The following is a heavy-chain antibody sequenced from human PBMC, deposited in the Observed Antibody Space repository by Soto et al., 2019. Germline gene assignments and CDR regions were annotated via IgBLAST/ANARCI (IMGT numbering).Heavy chain of an antibody. Sequence: PSETLSLTCAVHGGSFSGYYWTWIRQPPGKGLEWIGEINHSGSTNYNPSLESRVTISVDTSKNQFSLKLSSVTAADTAVYYCASLVAVAANVWTHFDYWGQGALVTVS. CDR2: INHSGST. CDR3: ASLVAVAANVWTHFDY. D-gene: IGHD6-19*01. CDR1: GGSFSGYY. V-gene: IGHV4-34*01. J-gene: IGHJ4*02.